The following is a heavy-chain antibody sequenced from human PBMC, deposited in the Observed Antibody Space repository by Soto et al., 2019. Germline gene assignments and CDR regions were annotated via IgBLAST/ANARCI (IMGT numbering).Heavy chain of an antibody. D-gene: IGHD3-22*01. CDR1: GFTVSSNY. V-gene: IGHV3-66*01. CDR2: IYSGGTT. Sequence: EVQLVESGGGLVQPGGSLRLSCAASGFTVSSNYMSWVRQAPGKGLEWVSVIYSGGTTYYADSAKGRFTISRDNSKNTLYLKMNSLRAEDTAVYYWARNGDSSDYRGWFDPWGQGTLVTVSS. CDR3: ARNGDSSDYRGWFDP. J-gene: IGHJ5*02.